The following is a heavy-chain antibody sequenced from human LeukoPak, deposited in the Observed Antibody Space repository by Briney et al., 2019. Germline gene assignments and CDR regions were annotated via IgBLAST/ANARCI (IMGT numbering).Heavy chain of an antibody. CDR3: AKCIQGSY. J-gene: IGHJ4*02. CDR1: GYTASSSF. Sequence: GGSPRSSCAASGYTASSSFLTWVRQAPGKGLEWVSVLRNDGTTYYADSVQGRFTISRDDSKKMLHLQMNSLRADATAVYYCAKCIQGSYWGQGTLVTVPS. CDR2: LRNDGTT. D-gene: IGHD2-21*01. V-gene: IGHV3-53*01.